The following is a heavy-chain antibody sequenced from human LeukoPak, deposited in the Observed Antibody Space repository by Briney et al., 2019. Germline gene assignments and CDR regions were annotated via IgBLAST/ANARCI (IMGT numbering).Heavy chain of an antibody. J-gene: IGHJ4*02. CDR1: GGSISSSSYY. Sequence: SETLSLTCTVSGGSISSSSYYWGWIRQPPGKGLEWIGSIYYSGSTYYNPSLKSRVTISVDTSKNQFSLKLSSVTAADTAVYYCARLDYGGNSVDYWGQGTLVTVSS. V-gene: IGHV4-39*07. D-gene: IGHD4-23*01. CDR2: IYYSGST. CDR3: ARLDYGGNSVDY.